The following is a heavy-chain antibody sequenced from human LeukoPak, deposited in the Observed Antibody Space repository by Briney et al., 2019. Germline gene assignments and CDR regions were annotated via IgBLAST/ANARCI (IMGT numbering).Heavy chain of an antibody. Sequence: PGGSLRLSCAASGFTVSSNYMSWVRQAPGKGLEWVSVIYSDGSTFFADSVKGRFTISRDNSKNTLYLQMNSLRAEDTAVYYCAKDTDSSGSYYWDYWGQGTLVTVSS. J-gene: IGHJ4*02. V-gene: IGHV3-53*01. CDR1: GFTVSSNY. CDR2: IYSDGST. D-gene: IGHD1-26*01. CDR3: AKDTDSSGSYYWDY.